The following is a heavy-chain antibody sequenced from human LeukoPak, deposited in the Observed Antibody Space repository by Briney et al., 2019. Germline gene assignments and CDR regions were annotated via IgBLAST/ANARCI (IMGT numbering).Heavy chain of an antibody. CDR1: GFTVSTNY. D-gene: IGHD3-10*01. CDR2: IDIVVPT. Sequence: EGPLRLSCASSGFTVSTNYMSWVRQAPGKGLEWVSVIDIVVPTFYADSVRGKFTISRDNSKNTLYLQMNSLRAEDTAVYYCASILRSSSGYWFDYWGQGTLVTVS. CDR3: ASILRSSSGYWFDY. J-gene: IGHJ4*02. V-gene: IGHV3-66*01.